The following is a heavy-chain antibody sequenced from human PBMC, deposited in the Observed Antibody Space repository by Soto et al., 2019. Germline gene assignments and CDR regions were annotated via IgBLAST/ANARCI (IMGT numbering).Heavy chain of an antibody. D-gene: IGHD3-10*01. V-gene: IGHV4-59*01. Sequence: SETLSLTCTVSGGSISSYYWSWIRQPPGKGLEWIGYIYYSGSTNYNPSLKSRVTISVDTSKNQFSLKLSSVTAADTAVYYCASAQLYYYGSGSYYSIDYWGQGTLVTVS. CDR2: IYYSGST. J-gene: IGHJ4*02. CDR1: GGSISSYY. CDR3: ASAQLYYYGSGSYYSIDY.